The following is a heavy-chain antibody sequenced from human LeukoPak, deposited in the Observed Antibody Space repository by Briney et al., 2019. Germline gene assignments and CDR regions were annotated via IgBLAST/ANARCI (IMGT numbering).Heavy chain of an antibody. CDR1: GYTFTGYY. V-gene: IGHV5-51*01. Sequence: GASVKVSCKASGYTFTGYYMHWVRQAPGQGLEWMGIIYPGDSDTRYSPSFQGQVTISADKSISTAYLQWSSLKASDTAMYYCARLEGFYNWNFWGQGTLVTVSS. J-gene: IGHJ4*02. CDR2: IYPGDSDT. CDR3: ARLEGFYNWNF. D-gene: IGHD1-20*01.